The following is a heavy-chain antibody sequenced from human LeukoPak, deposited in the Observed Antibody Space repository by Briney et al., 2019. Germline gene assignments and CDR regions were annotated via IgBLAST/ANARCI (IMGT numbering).Heavy chain of an antibody. J-gene: IGHJ4*02. Sequence: SETLSLTCAVSGGSISSSNWWSWVRQPPGKGLEWIGEIYHSGSTNYNPSLKSRVTISVDKSKNQFSLKLSSVTAADTAVYYCARAPEDSYYYGSGSYYGLDYWGQGTLVTVSS. CDR3: ARAPEDSYYYGSGSYYGLDY. CDR1: GGSISSSNW. CDR2: IYHSGST. D-gene: IGHD3-10*01. V-gene: IGHV4-4*02.